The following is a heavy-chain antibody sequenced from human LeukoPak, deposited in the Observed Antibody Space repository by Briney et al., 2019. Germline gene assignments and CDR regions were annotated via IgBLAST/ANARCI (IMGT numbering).Heavy chain of an antibody. CDR3: TTGVAVAGPAFDI. Sequence: PGGSLRLSCAASGFTFSSYSMSWVRQAPGKGLEWVGRIKSKTDGGTTDYAAPVKGRFTISRDDSKNTLYLQMNSLKTEDTAVYYCTTGVAVAGPAFDIWGQGTMVTVSS. D-gene: IGHD6-19*01. V-gene: IGHV3-15*01. CDR2: IKSKTDGGTT. CDR1: GFTFSSYS. J-gene: IGHJ3*02.